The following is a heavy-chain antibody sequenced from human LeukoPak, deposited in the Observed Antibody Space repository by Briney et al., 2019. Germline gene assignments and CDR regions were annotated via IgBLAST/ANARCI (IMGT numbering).Heavy chain of an antibody. J-gene: IGHJ4*02. D-gene: IGHD6-19*01. Sequence: ASGKVSCKASGGTFSNYAFIWVRQAPGQGLGWMGGLIPIFNTPVYAQKLQGRVTMTTDTSTSTAYMELRSLSSDDTAVYYCARAPITVAGSGLWYWGQGTLVTVSS. CDR1: GGTFSNYA. CDR3: ARAPITVAGSGLWY. V-gene: IGHV1-69*05. CDR2: LIPIFNTP.